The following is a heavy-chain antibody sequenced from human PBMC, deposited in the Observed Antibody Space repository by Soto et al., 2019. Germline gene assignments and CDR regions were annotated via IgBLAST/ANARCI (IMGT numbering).Heavy chain of an antibody. V-gene: IGHV3-23*01. Sequence: GGSLRLSCAASGFTFSSYAMSWVRQAPGKGLEWVSAISGSGGSTYYADSVKGRFTISRDNSKNTLYLQMNSLRAEDTAVYYCAKVPVVVVAATMYYFDYWGQGTLVTVSS. CDR2: ISGSGGST. D-gene: IGHD2-15*01. J-gene: IGHJ4*02. CDR1: GFTFSSYA. CDR3: AKVPVVVVAATMYYFDY.